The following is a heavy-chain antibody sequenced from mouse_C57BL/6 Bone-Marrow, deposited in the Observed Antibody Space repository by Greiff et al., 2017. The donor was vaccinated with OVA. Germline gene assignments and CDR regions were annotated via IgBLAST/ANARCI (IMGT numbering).Heavy chain of an antibody. Sequence: EVHLVESGPGLVKPSQSLSLTCSVTGYSITSGYYWNWIRQFPGNKLEWMGYISYDGSNNYNPSLKNRISITRDTSKNQFFLKLNSVTTEDTATYYCARDGGNAMDYWGQGTSVTVSS. V-gene: IGHV3-6*01. CDR3: ARDGGNAMDY. CDR1: GYSITSGYY. CDR2: ISYDGSN. J-gene: IGHJ4*01.